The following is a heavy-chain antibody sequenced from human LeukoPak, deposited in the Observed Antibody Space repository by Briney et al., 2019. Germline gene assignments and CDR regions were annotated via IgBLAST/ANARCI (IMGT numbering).Heavy chain of an antibody. CDR1: GGSISGYH. J-gene: IGHJ6*03. Sequence: SETLSLTCNVSGGSISGYHWSWIRQPPGKGLEWLGYIYYSGSSNYNPSLKSRVTISADTSKNQFSLKLSYVTAADTAVYYCARVPRSYYYYYYMDVWGKGTTVTVSS. V-gene: IGHV4-59*01. CDR3: ARVPRSYYYYYYMDV. CDR2: IYYSGSS.